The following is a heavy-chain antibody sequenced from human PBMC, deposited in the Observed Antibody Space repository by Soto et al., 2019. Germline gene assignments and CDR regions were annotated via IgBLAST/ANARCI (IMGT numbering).Heavy chain of an antibody. CDR1: GGSISSYY. CDR2: IYYSGST. D-gene: IGHD6-25*01. V-gene: IGHV4-59*01. Sequence: PSETLSLTCTVSGGSISSYYWSWIRQPPGKGLEWIGYIYYSGSTNYNPSLKSRVTISVDTSKNQFSLKLSSVTAADTAVYYCARVTDPGSRNFDYWGQGTLVTVSS. CDR3: ARVTDPGSRNFDY. J-gene: IGHJ4*02.